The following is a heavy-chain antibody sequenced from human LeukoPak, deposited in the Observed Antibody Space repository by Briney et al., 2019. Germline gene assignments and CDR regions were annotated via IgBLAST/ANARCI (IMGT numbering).Heavy chain of an antibody. CDR2: INHSGST. V-gene: IGHV4-34*01. CDR1: GGSFSGYY. Sequence: SETLSLTCAVYGGSFSGYYWSWIRQPPGKGLEWIGEINHSGSTNYNPSLKSRVTISVDTSKNQFSLKLSSVTAADTAVYYCARGVFTYYGFWSGYQNWFDPWGQGTLVTVSS. J-gene: IGHJ5*02. D-gene: IGHD3-3*01. CDR3: ARGVFTYYGFWSGYQNWFDP.